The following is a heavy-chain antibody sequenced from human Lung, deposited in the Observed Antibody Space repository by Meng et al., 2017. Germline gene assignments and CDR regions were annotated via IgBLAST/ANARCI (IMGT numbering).Heavy chain of an antibody. Sequence: WVRQPPGKGLVWVSCINTYGGSTSYADSVKGRFTVSRDNSKNTLYLQMNSLRDEDTAVYYCVRDGIHPSGSSVDYWGQGTLVTVSS. V-gene: IGHV3-74*01. CDR2: INTYGGST. D-gene: IGHD1-26*01. CDR3: VRDGIHPSGSSVDY. J-gene: IGHJ4*02.